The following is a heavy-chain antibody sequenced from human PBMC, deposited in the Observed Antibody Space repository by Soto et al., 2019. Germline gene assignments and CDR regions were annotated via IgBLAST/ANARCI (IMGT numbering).Heavy chain of an antibody. CDR3: AREGSSWYAYYYYYGMDV. Sequence: ASVKVSCKASGYTFTGYYMHWVRQAPGQGLEWMGWINPNSGGTNYAQKFQGRVTMTRDTSISTAYTELSRLRSDDTAVYYCAREGSSWYAYYYYYGMDVWGQGTTVTV. J-gene: IGHJ6*02. V-gene: IGHV1-2*02. CDR2: INPNSGGT. CDR1: GYTFTGYY. D-gene: IGHD6-13*01.